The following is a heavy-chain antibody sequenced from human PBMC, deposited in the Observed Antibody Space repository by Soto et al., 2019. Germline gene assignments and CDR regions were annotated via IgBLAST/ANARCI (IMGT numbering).Heavy chain of an antibody. J-gene: IGHJ3*02. D-gene: IGHD3-10*01. CDR1: SGSISSSNW. CDR2: IYHSGST. CDR3: ARDRGSGSYYRNDAFDI. Sequence: QVQLQESGPGLVKPSGTLSLTCAVSSGSISSSNWLSWVRQPPGKGLEWIGEIYHSGSTNYNPSLKSRVTISVDKSKNQFSLKLSSVTAADTAVYYCARDRGSGSYYRNDAFDIWGQGTMVTVSS. V-gene: IGHV4-4*02.